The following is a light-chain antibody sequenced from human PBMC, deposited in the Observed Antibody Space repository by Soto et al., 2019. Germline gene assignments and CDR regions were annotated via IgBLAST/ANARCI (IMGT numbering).Light chain of an antibody. Sequence: EIVLTQSPATLSSYPGDRVTLSCRASQYINTRLAWYQHRPGQAPRLLIYGASSRATGIPDRFSGSGSGTDFTLTISSLEPEDFAVYYCQQRSNWPPITFGQGTRLEI. CDR3: QQRSNWPPIT. V-gene: IGKV3-11*01. CDR2: GAS. CDR1: QYINTR. J-gene: IGKJ5*01.